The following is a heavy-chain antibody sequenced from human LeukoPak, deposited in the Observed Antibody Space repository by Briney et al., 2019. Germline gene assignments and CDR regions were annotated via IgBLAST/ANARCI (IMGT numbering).Heavy chain of an antibody. Sequence: PGGSLRLSCVAYGFTFSNLAMGWVRQAPGKGLEWVSVISDSGGTTYYADSVKGRFTISRDNSRNTQYLQMSSLRVEDTAVYYCAKDARRSSGWYFFDHWGQGTLVTVSS. CDR3: AKDARRSSGWYFFDH. CDR1: GFTFSNLA. V-gene: IGHV3-23*01. CDR2: ISDSGGTT. J-gene: IGHJ4*02. D-gene: IGHD6-19*01.